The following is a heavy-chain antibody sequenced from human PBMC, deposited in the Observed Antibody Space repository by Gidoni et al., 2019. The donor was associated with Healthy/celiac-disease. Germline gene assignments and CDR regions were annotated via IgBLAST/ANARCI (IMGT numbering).Heavy chain of an antibody. V-gene: IGHV3-33*01. Sequence: QVQLVESGGGVVQPGRSLRLSCAASGFTFSSYGMHWVRQAPGKGLEWVAVIWYDGSNKYYADSVKGRFTISRDNSKNTLYLQMNSLRAEDTAVYYCARDRGDSGSPTAYYYYYYMDVWGKGTTVTVSS. CDR3: ARDRGDSGSPTAYYYYYYMDV. CDR1: GFTFSSYG. J-gene: IGHJ6*03. CDR2: IWYDGSNK. D-gene: IGHD1-26*01.